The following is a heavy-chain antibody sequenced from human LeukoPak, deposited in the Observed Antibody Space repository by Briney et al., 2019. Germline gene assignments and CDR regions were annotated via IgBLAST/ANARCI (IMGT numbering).Heavy chain of an antibody. V-gene: IGHV4-59*01. CDR2: IYHSGST. CDR3: ARGGAARLHFQN. CDR1: GGSISTYY. D-gene: IGHD6-6*01. Sequence: SETLSLTCTVSGGSISTYYWNWIRQPPGKGLEWIGYIYHSGSTNYNPSLQSRVTISVDTSKNRFSLNLNSVTAADTAVYYCARGGAARLHFQNWGQGTLVTVSS. J-gene: IGHJ1*01.